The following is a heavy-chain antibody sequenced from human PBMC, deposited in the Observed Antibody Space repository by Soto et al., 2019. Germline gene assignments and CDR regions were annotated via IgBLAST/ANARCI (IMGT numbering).Heavy chain of an antibody. V-gene: IGHV5-51*01. J-gene: IGHJ3*02. CDR2: IFPGDSDT. CDR1: GYNFANYW. D-gene: IGHD6-13*01. Sequence: PWESLKISCKGSGYNFANYWIGWVRQMPGKGLEWMGMIFPGDSDTKNSQCLQGQITMSVDKSDSSAYLQWRSLKASDTAMYYCAAGYTTGPDAFDIWGQGTMVTVSS. CDR3: AAGYTTGPDAFDI.